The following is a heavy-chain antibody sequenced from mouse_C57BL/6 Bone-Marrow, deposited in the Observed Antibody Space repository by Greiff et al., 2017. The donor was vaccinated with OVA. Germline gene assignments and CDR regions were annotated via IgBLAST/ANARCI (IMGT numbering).Heavy chain of an antibody. CDR3: ARAPVDY. Sequence: EVQLKHSGPELVKPGASVKISCKASGYSFTGYYMNWVKQSPEKSLEWIGEINPSTGGTTYNQKFKAKATLTVDKSSSTAYMQLKSLTSKDSAVYYCARAPVDYWGQGTSVTVSS. J-gene: IGHJ4*01. CDR2: INPSTGGT. V-gene: IGHV1-42*01. CDR1: GYSFTGYY.